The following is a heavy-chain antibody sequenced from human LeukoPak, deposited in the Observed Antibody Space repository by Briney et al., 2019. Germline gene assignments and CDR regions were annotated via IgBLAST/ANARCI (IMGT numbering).Heavy chain of an antibody. CDR2: FDPEDGET. J-gene: IGHJ4*02. CDR1: GYTFTKYG. CDR3: ARLAAPIFGSVDY. D-gene: IGHD3-10*02. V-gene: IGHV1-24*01. Sequence: ASVKVSCKASGYTFTKYGIIWARLAPGQGLEWMGGFDPEDGETIYAQKFQGRVTMTEDTSTDTAYMELSSLRSEDTAMYYCARLAAPIFGSVDYWGQGTLVTVPS.